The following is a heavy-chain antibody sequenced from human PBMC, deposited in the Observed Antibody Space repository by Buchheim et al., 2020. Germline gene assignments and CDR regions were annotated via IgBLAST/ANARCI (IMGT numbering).Heavy chain of an antibody. V-gene: IGHV1-8*01. CDR1: GYTFTDYD. D-gene: IGHD2-2*01. J-gene: IGHJ4*01. CDR2: LNPIIGEP. Sequence: QVQLVQSGAEVKKPGSSVKVSCKASGYTFTDYDINWVRQAPGQGLEWMGYLNPIIGEPGYARKFQGRVTMTRDNSINTAYMELSSLKSENTAVYYGAIGQEIGVGPAASLNDYWGHGTL. CDR3: AIGQEIGVGPAASLNDY.